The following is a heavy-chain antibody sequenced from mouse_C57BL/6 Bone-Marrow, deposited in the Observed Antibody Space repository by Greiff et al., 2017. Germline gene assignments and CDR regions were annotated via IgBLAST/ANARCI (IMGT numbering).Heavy chain of an antibody. CDR2: IHPSDSET. CDR3: AILRGWLLPPMLYY. CDR1: GYTFTSYW. D-gene: IGHD2-3*01. V-gene: IGHV1-74*01. J-gene: IGHJ4*01. Sequence: QVQLQQPGAELVKPGASVKVSCKASGYTFTSYWMHWVKQRPGQGLEWIGRIHPSDSETNYNQKFTGKATLNVDKSTSQAYMQLSSLTSEDSAVYYCAILRGWLLPPMLYYWGQGTSVTVSS.